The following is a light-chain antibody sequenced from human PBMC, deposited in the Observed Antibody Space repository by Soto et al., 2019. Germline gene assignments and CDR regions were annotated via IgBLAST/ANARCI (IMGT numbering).Light chain of an antibody. J-gene: IGKJ1*01. Sequence: EIVMTQSPATLSVSPGERATLSCRASQSVSSNLAWYQQKPGQAPRLLIYGASTRATGIPARLSGSGSGTEFTLTISSLQSEDFAVYYCQQYNNWWTFGQGTKV. CDR1: QSVSSN. CDR2: GAS. V-gene: IGKV3-15*01. CDR3: QQYNNWWT.